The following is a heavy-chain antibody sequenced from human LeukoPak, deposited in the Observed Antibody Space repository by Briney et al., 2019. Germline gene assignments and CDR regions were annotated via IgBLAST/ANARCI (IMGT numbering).Heavy chain of an antibody. CDR1: GFIFDDFT. Sequence: GGSLRLSCAASGFIFDDFTIHWVRQVPGKGLEWVSLINWDGGSTYYADSVKGRFTISRDNSKNSLYLQMDSLTTEDTAFYYCAKGDVDSPMNFYHWGQGTLVPVSS. D-gene: IGHD5-12*01. CDR3: AKGDVDSPMNFYH. V-gene: IGHV3-43*01. CDR2: INWDGGST. J-gene: IGHJ4*02.